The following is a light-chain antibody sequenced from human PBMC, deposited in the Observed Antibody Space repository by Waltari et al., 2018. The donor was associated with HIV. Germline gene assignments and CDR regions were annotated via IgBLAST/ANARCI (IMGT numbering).Light chain of an antibody. Sequence: QSFLTPPPSASGTAGQRVTLSFSGRGSNLGSNSFNCYQQVPGAAPTLLIYNNNQRPSGVPDRFSGSKSGTSASLAISGLQSDDEADYYCAAWDDDLNGLFGGGTKLTVL. CDR3: AAWDDDLNGL. V-gene: IGLV1-44*01. CDR2: NNN. CDR1: GSNLGSNS. J-gene: IGLJ2*01.